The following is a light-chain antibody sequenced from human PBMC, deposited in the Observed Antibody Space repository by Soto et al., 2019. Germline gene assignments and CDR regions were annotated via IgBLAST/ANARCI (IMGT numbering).Light chain of an antibody. Sequence: NHSPSALSVSERDRVTITCRTSQNINAWLAWYQQRPGQAPKLLIYYASTVQSGVPSRFSGGGSGTEFTLTISSLQPDDFETYYCQQYNIYSWTFCQVTK. CDR1: QNINAW. J-gene: IGKJ1*01. CDR2: YAS. V-gene: IGKV1-5*01. CDR3: QQYNIYSWT.